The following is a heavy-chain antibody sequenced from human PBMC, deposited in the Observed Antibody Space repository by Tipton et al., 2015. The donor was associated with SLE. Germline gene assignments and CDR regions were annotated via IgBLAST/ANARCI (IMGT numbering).Heavy chain of an antibody. J-gene: IGHJ3*02. V-gene: IGHV4-59*01. Sequence: TLSLICTVSSGSISRYYWNWIRQPPGKGLEWIGYIYYSGNTNYNPSLKSRVTISLDTSKNQFSLKLSSVTAADTAVYYCARGQLVNAFDIWGQGTMVTVSS. CDR2: IYYSGNT. D-gene: IGHD6-13*01. CDR1: SGSISRYY. CDR3: ARGQLVNAFDI.